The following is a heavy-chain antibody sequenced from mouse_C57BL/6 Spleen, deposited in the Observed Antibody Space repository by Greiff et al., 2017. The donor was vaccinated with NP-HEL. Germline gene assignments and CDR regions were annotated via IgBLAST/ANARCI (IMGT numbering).Heavy chain of an antibody. CDR3: AGDRPHYYGSREAMDY. D-gene: IGHD1-1*01. CDR2: ISDGGSYT. J-gene: IGHJ4*01. V-gene: IGHV5-4*01. Sequence: EVQVVESGGGLVKPGGSLKLSCAASGFTFSSYAMSWVRQTPEKRLEWVATISDGGSYTYYPDNVKGRFTISRDNAKNNLYLQMSHLKSEDTAMYYCAGDRPHYYGSREAMDYWGQGTSVTVSS. CDR1: GFTFSSYA.